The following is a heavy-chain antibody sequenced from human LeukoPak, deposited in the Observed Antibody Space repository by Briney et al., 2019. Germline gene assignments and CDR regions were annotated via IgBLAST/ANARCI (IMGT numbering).Heavy chain of an antibody. Sequence: SETLSLTCTVSGGSISSSSYYWGWIRQPPGKGPEWIGSIYYSGSTYYNPSLKSRVTISVDTSKNQFSLKLSSVTAADTAVYYCARQANYDSSGYPFDYWGQGTLVTVSS. CDR1: GGSISSSSYY. CDR3: ARQANYDSSGYPFDY. V-gene: IGHV4-39*01. J-gene: IGHJ4*02. CDR2: IYYSGST. D-gene: IGHD3-22*01.